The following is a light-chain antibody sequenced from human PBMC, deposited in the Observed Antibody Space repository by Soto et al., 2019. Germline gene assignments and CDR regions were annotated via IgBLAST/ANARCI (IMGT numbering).Light chain of an antibody. CDR2: GAS. J-gene: IGKJ3*01. CDR3: QQNYSDIRT. V-gene: IGKV1-39*01. Sequence: DIQMTQSPSSLSASVGDRVTITCRASQSISSYLNWYQQKPGKAPKLLIYGASTLQSGVPSRFSGSGSGTDFTLTISSLQPEDFATYYCQQNYSDIRTFGPGTKVDIK. CDR1: QSISSY.